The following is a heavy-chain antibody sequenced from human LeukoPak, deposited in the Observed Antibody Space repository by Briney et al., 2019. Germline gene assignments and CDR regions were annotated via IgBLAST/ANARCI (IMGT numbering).Heavy chain of an antibody. D-gene: IGHD3-16*01. CDR3: ARLKRGPAYFDH. J-gene: IGHJ4*02. V-gene: IGHV3-53*01. CDR2: IYSGGST. CDR1: GFPLSSNY. Sequence: GSLRLSCAASGFPLSSNYMSWVRPAPGEGLEWVSVIYSGGSTYYADSVKGRFTISRDNSKNTLYLQMNSLRVEDTAVYYCARLKRGPAYFDHWGRGTLVTVSS.